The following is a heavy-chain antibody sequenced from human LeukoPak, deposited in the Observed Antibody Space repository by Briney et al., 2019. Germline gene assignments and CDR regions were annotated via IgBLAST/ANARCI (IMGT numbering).Heavy chain of an antibody. V-gene: IGHV1-24*01. CDR3: ATFVKFPLHYGDYVPNWFDP. CDR1: GYTLTELS. D-gene: IGHD4-17*01. Sequence: ASVKVSCKVSGYTLTELSMHWVRQAPGTGLEWMGGFDPEDGETIYAQKFQGRVTMTEDTSTDTAYMELSSLRSEDTAVYYCATFVKFPLHYGDYVPNWFDPWGQGTLVTVSS. CDR2: FDPEDGET. J-gene: IGHJ5*02.